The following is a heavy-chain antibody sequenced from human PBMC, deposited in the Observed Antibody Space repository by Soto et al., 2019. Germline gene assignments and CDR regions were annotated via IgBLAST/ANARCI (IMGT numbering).Heavy chain of an antibody. CDR2: INHSGST. D-gene: IGHD2-15*01. Sequence: PSETLSLTCAVYGGSFSGYYWSWIRQPPGKGLEWIGEINHSGSTNYNPSLKSRVTISVDTSKNQFSLKLSSVTAADTAVYYCARGAVVVVAATTSFDYWGQGTLVTVSS. CDR1: GGSFSGYY. V-gene: IGHV4-34*01. CDR3: ARGAVVVVAATTSFDY. J-gene: IGHJ4*02.